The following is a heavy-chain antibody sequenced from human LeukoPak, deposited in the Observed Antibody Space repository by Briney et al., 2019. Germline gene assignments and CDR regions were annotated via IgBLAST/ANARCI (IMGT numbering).Heavy chain of an antibody. V-gene: IGHV3-30-3*01. Sequence: GRSLRLSCAASGFTFSSYAMHWVRQAPGKGLEWVAVISYDGSNKYYADSVKGRFTISRDNSKNTLYLQMNSLRAEDTAVYYCARETGSGSYYPASFDYWGQGTLVTVSS. CDR3: ARETGSGSYYPASFDY. CDR1: GFTFSSYA. D-gene: IGHD3-10*01. CDR2: ISYDGSNK. J-gene: IGHJ4*02.